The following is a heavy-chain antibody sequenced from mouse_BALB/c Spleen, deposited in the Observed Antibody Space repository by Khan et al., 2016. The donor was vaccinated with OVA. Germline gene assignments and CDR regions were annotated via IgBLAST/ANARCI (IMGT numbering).Heavy chain of an antibody. D-gene: IGHD2-10*01. CDR3: AGTSYYGNYYFDY. V-gene: IGHV3-8*02. Sequence: EVQLQESGPSLVKPSQTLSLTCSVTGDSITSGYWNWIRKFPGNKLEYMGYISYSGSTYYNPSLKSRISITRDTSKNQHYLQLKSMTTEDSATYYCAGTSYYGNYYFDYWGQGTTLTVSS. J-gene: IGHJ2*01. CDR2: ISYSGST. CDR1: GDSITSGY.